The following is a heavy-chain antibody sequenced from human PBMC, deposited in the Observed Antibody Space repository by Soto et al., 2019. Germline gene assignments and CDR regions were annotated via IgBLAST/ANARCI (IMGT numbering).Heavy chain of an antibody. Sequence: SETLSLTCSVSGGTVSNKTYYWSWIRQPPGKRLEWIGYVYYSGTTNYNPSLKSRVTISVDLSKNQFSLRLSSVTTADTALYYCARTTAVPNTLRSRYFFDYWGQGTLVTVSS. D-gene: IGHD4-17*01. V-gene: IGHV4-61*01. CDR1: GGTVSNKTYY. CDR3: ARTTAVPNTLRSRYFFDY. J-gene: IGHJ4*02. CDR2: VYYSGTT.